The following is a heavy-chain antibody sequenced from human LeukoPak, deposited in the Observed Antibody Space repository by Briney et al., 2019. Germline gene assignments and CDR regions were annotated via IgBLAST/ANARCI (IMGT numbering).Heavy chain of an antibody. J-gene: IGHJ4*02. CDR1: GFTFSSYT. D-gene: IGHD3-22*01. Sequence: PGGSLRLSCAASGFTFSSYTMSWLRQAPGKGLEWVSAISGSGGSTYYADSVKGQFTISTDNSKNTLYLQMNSLRAENTAVYYCAKLTYYYDSSGPFDYWGQGTLVTVSS. CDR2: ISGSGGST. V-gene: IGHV3-23*01. CDR3: AKLTYYYDSSGPFDY.